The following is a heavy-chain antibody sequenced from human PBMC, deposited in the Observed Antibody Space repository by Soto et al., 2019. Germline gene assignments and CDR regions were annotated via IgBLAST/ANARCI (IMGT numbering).Heavy chain of an antibody. V-gene: IGHV3-30-3*01. CDR1: GFTFSNYI. D-gene: IGHD3-10*01. J-gene: IGHJ4*01. CDR2: ILHDGNNK. CDR3: ARDDEGGSYCDLGY. Sequence: QVQLVESGGGVVQPGRSLRLSCAASGFTFSNYIMQWVRQAPGKGLEWVAIILHDGNNKYYADSVKGRFTISRDNSKNTLYLQMNSLRTEDTAIYYCARDDEGGSYCDLGYWGHGTLVTVSS.